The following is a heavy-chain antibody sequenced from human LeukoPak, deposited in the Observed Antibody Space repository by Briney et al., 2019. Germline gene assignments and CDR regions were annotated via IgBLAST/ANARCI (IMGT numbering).Heavy chain of an antibody. J-gene: IGHJ6*02. V-gene: IGHV3-30*18. D-gene: IGHD2-15*01. CDR1: GFTFSNYG. Sequence: GRSLRLSCAASGFTFSNYGMHWVRQAPGKGLGWVAVISYDESDKYYADSVKGRFTISRDNSKNTLYLQMNSLRPEDTAVYYCAKGVVAATNAAYYGMDVWGQGTTVTVSS. CDR2: ISYDESDK. CDR3: AKGVVAATNAAYYGMDV.